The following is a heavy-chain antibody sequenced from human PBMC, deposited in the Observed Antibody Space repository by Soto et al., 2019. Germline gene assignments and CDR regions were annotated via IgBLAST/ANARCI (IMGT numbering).Heavy chain of an antibody. CDR2: IWFDGTKK. V-gene: IGHV3-33*06. Sequence: GGSLRLSCAASGFTFSTYGMHWVRQAPGKGLEWVAVIWFDGTKKYYADSVNGRFTISRDNSKNILDLIMNSLKVEDTALYYCAKDGQFRTDGFDVWGQGTMVTVSS. J-gene: IGHJ3*01. D-gene: IGHD1-1*01. CDR3: AKDGQFRTDGFDV. CDR1: GFTFSTYG.